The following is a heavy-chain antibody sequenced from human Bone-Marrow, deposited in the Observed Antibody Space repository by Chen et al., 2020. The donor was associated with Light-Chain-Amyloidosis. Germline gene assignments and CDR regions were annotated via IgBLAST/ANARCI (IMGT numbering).Heavy chain of an antibody. CDR3: AREGVGDTDAFDI. CDR1: GFSFSDYS. Sequence: VKLVESGGGLVQPGGSLRLSCAGSGFSFSDYSMNWVRQAPGKGLEWLSYINRSGRSIHYADSVKGRITISRDNGKNSLYLQMNSLRAEDTATYYCAREGVGDTDAFDIWGQGTMIIVSP. D-gene: IGHD1-26*01. J-gene: IGHJ3*02. CDR2: INRSGRSI. V-gene: IGHV3-48*01.